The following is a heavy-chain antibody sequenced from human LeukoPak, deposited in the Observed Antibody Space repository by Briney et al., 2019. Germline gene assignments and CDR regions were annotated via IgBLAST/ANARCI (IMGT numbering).Heavy chain of an antibody. CDR2: ISGSGGST. D-gene: IGHD3-3*01. Sequence: GGSLRLSCAASGFTFSSYAMSWVRQARGKRLEWVSAISGSGGSTYYADSVKGRFTISRDNSKNTLYLQMNSLRAEDTAVYYCARDRTDLYDFWSGYYFSLWGQGTLVTVSS. CDR3: ARDRTDLYDFWSGYYFSL. CDR1: GFTFSSYA. J-gene: IGHJ4*02. V-gene: IGHV3-23*01.